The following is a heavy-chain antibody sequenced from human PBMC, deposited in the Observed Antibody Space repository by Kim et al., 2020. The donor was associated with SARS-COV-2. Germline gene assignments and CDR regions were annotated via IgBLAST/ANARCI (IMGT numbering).Heavy chain of an antibody. D-gene: IGHD3-16*01. CDR3: ASLSTGYVWDKFDY. CDR2: IYYDGSKT. Sequence: GGSLRLSCAASGFTFSNYGMHWVRQAPGKGLVWVSRIYYDGSKTYYADSVKGRFTISRDNSKNTLYLQMNSLRAEDTAVYFCASLSTGYVWDKFDYWGQGTLVTVSS. J-gene: IGHJ4*02. V-gene: IGHV3-74*01. CDR1: GFTFSNYG.